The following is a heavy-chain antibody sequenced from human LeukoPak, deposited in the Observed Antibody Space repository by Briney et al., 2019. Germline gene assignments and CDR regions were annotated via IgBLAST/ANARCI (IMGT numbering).Heavy chain of an antibody. V-gene: IGHV4-4*08. J-gene: IGHJ1*01. Sequence: SETLSLTCSVSGDSITTDYWSWIRQPPGKGLEWIGYIYRLGNTDYNPSLKSRVTISVGTSKNQLPLNLSSVTAADTAVYYCAGRGQRYFRDWGQGTLVTVSS. CDR3: AGRGQRYFRD. CDR2: IYRLGNT. CDR1: GDSITTDY.